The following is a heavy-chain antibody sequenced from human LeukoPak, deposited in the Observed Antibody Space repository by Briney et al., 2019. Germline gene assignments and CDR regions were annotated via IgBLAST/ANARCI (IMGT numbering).Heavy chain of an antibody. CDR1: GFTFSSYW. CDR3: ATGGIWFGELLPIDY. D-gene: IGHD3-10*01. CDR2: IKQDGSEK. V-gene: IGHV3-7*01. J-gene: IGHJ4*02. Sequence: GGSLRLSCAASGFTFSSYWMSWVRQAPGKGLEWVANIKQDGSEKYYVDSVKGRFTISRDNSKNTLYLQMNSLRAEDTAVYYCATGGIWFGELLPIDYWGQGTLVTVSS.